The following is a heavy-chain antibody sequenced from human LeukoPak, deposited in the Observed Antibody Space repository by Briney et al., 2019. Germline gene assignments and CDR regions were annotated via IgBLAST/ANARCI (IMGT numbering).Heavy chain of an antibody. CDR3: ARRPSGSGLGFDP. CDR2: IYPGDSGT. Sequence: GESLKISCKGSGYSFTSYWIGWVRQMPGKGLELMGIIYPGDSGTRYSPAFQGQVTISADKSSSTACLQWSSLKASDTAMYYCARRPSGSGLGFDPWGQGTLVTVSS. CDR1: GYSFTSYW. D-gene: IGHD3-10*01. V-gene: IGHV5-51*01. J-gene: IGHJ5*02.